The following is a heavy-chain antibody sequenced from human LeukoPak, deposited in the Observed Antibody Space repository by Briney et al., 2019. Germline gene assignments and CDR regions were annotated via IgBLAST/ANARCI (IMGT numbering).Heavy chain of an antibody. CDR1: GASINSYY. V-gene: IGHV4-59*01. Sequence: SETLSLTCSVSGASINSYYWTWVRQPPGKGLEWIGHIYHSGNSNYNPSLKNRVTISLDTSKNQFSLKLNSVTAADTAVYYCARYSYYASGTFEDWFDSWGQGTLVTVSS. D-gene: IGHD3-10*01. CDR3: ARYSYYASGTFEDWFDS. J-gene: IGHJ5*01. CDR2: IYHSGNS.